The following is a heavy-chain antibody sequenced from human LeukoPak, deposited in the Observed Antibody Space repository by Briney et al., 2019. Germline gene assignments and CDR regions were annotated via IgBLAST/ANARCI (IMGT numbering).Heavy chain of an antibody. Sequence: PGGSLRLSRAASGFTFSDHYMDWVRQAPGKGLEWVGRSRNKANSYTTEYAASVKGRFTISRDDSRNSVYLQMNSLKTEDTAVYYCTRELAGSSGWYPLDYWGQGTLVTVSS. CDR1: GFTFSDHY. CDR3: TRELAGSSGWYPLDY. J-gene: IGHJ4*02. D-gene: IGHD6-19*01. V-gene: IGHV3-72*01. CDR2: SRNKANSYTT.